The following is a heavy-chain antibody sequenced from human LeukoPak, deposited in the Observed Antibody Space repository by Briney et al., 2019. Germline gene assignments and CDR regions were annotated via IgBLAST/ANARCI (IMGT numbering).Heavy chain of an antibody. CDR3: ARDHHPGSEAGNWFDP. CDR1: GGSISSGSYY. V-gene: IGHV4-61*02. J-gene: IGHJ5*02. Sequence: SETLSLTCTVSGGSISSGSYYWSWIRQPAGKGLVWIGRIYTSGSTNYNPSLKSRVTISVDTSKNQFSLKLSSVTAADTAVYYCARDHHPGSEAGNWFDPWGQGTLVTVSS. CDR2: IYTSGST. D-gene: IGHD3-10*01.